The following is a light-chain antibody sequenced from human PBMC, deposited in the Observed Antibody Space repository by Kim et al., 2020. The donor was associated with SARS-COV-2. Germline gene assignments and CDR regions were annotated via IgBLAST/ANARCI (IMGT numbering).Light chain of an antibody. CDR3: QQYDSSPT. J-gene: IGKJ3*01. Sequence: LVPGERATLSCRASQSITSSSLAWYQQKAGQPPRLLIYGASNRATGTPDRFSGSGSGTDFTLTISRLEPEDFAVYYCQQYDSSPTFGPGTKVDIK. V-gene: IGKV3-20*01. CDR1: QSITSSS. CDR2: GAS.